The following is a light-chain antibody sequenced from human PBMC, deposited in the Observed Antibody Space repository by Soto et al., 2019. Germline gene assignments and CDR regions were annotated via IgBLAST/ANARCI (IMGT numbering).Light chain of an antibody. CDR1: QSVSSSY. CDR2: DAS. V-gene: IGKV3-20*01. J-gene: IGKJ4*01. Sequence: EIVLTQSPGTLSLSPGERATLSCRASQSVSSSYLAWYQQKPGQAPRLLIYDASSRATGIPDRFSGSGSGTDFTLTISRLEPEDFAVYYCQHYGSSPLTFGGGTKVDIK. CDR3: QHYGSSPLT.